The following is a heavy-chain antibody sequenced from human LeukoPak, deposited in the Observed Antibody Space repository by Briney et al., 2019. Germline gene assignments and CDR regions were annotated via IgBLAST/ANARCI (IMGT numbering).Heavy chain of an antibody. CDR2: IYYSGST. Sequence: PSETLSLTCTVSGGSISSYYWSWIRQPPGKGLEWIGYIYYSGSTNYKPSLKSRVTISIDTSKNQFSLNLTSVTAADTAVYYCARATSSSWYGDWFDPWGQGTLVTVSS. J-gene: IGHJ5*02. CDR1: GGSISSYY. V-gene: IGHV4-59*12. CDR3: ARATSSSWYGDWFDP. D-gene: IGHD6-13*01.